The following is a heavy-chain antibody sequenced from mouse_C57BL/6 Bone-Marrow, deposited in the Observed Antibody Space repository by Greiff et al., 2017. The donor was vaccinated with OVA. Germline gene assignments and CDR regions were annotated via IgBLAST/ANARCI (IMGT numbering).Heavy chain of an antibody. CDR3: AREELLLRVYYFDY. J-gene: IGHJ2*01. D-gene: IGHD1-1*01. V-gene: IGHV1-82*01. Sequence: LVESGPELVKPGASVKISCKASGYAFSSSWIHCLKQMPGKGLDVIGRIYPGDGDTNYNGKFKGKATLTADKSSSTAYMQLSSLTSEDSAVYVGAREELLLRVYYFDYWGQGTTLTVSS. CDR2: IYPGDGDT. CDR1: GYAFSSSW.